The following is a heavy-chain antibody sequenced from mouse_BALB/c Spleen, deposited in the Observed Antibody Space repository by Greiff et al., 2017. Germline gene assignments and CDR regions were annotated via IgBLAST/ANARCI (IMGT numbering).Heavy chain of an antibody. CDR3: GRSYDYDNYAMDY. Sequence: VQLQQSGPGLVKPSQSLSLTCTVTGYTITSDYVWNVIQQFPGNILEWLGFISYSGSISYNPSLKSRISITRDTTKNQFFLQLNSVTTEDTATYYFGRSYDYDNYAMDYWGQGTSVTVSS. D-gene: IGHD2-4*01. J-gene: IGHJ4*01. CDR2: ISYSGSI. CDR1: GYTITSDYV. V-gene: IGHV3-2*02.